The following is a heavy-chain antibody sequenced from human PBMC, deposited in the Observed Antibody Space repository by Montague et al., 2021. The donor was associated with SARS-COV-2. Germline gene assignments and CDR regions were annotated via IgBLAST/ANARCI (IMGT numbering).Heavy chain of an antibody. CDR3: ARRGFDTSGYYSYFDY. J-gene: IGHJ4*02. V-gene: IGHV5-51*01. D-gene: IGHD3-22*01. Sequence: QPGEEVKKPGESLKISCNGSGYSFTKYWIGWVRQMPGKGPEWMGIIYPGDSDSRYSPSFQGQVTISADKSISTAYLQWSSLKASDTAMYYCARRGFDTSGYYSYFDYWGQGTLVTVSS. CDR2: IYPGDSDS. CDR1: GYSFTKYW.